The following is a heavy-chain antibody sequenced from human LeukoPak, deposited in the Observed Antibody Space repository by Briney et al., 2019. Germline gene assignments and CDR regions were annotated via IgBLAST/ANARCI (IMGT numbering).Heavy chain of an antibody. CDR2: ISWNSGSI. D-gene: IGHD6-19*01. J-gene: IGHJ4*02. CDR3: AKGGVAGNGFDY. Sequence: GGSLRLSCAASGFTFDDYAMHWVRQAPGKGLEWVSGISWNSGSIGYADSVKGRFTISRDNAKNSLYLQMNSLRAEDTALYYCAKGGVAGNGFDYWGQGTLVTVSS. CDR1: GFTFDDYA. V-gene: IGHV3-9*01.